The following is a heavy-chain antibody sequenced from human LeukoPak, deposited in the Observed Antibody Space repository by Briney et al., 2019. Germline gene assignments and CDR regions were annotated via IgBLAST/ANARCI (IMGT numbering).Heavy chain of an antibody. J-gene: IGHJ6*02. V-gene: IGHV3-11*05. CDR2: ISSSSSYT. D-gene: IGHD2-2*01. Sequence: PGGSLRLSCAASGFTFSDYYMSWIRQAPGKGLEWVSYISSSSSYTNYADSVKGRFTISRDNAKNSLYLQMNSLRAEDTAVYYCVRALVVVPAAIHYYYGMDVWGQGTTVTVSS. CDR1: GFTFSDYY. CDR3: VRALVVVPAAIHYYYGMDV.